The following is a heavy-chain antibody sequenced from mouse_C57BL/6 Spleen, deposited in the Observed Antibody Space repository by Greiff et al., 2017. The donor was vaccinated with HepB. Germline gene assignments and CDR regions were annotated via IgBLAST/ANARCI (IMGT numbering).Heavy chain of an antibody. D-gene: IGHD1-1*01. J-gene: IGHJ4*01. CDR2: IDPNSGGT. CDR3: ARPYGSSYGGAMDY. Sequence: QVQLQQPGAELVKPGASVKLSCKASGYTFTSYWMHWVKQSPGRGLEWIGRIDPNSGGTKYNEKFKSKATLTVDKPSSTAYMQLSSLTSEDSAVYYCARPYGSSYGGAMDYWGQGTSVTVSS. V-gene: IGHV1-72*01. CDR1: GYTFTSYW.